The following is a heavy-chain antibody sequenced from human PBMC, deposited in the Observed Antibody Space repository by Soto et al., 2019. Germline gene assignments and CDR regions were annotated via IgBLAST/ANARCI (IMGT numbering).Heavy chain of an antibody. V-gene: IGHV1-2*04. Sequence: ASVKVSCKASGYTFTGYYMHWVRQAPGQGLEWMGWINPNSGGTNYAQQSHGWVTMTRDTSISTAYMELSRLRSDDTAVYYCAKSSSGYVYYGMDVWDQGTTVTSP. CDR3: AKSSSGYVYYGMDV. CDR1: GYTFTGYY. CDR2: INPNSGGT. D-gene: IGHD5-12*01. J-gene: IGHJ6*02.